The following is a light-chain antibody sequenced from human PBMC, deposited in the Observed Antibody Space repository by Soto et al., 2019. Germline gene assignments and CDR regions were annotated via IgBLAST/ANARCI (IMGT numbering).Light chain of an antibody. CDR3: SSFTGSNYV. CDR2: DVS. J-gene: IGLJ1*01. Sequence: QSVLTQPASVSGSPGQSITISCTGTISDVGGYNFVSWYQRYPGKAPKLMICDVSNRPSGVSNRFSGSKSGNTASLTISGLQAEDEADYYCSSFTGSNYVFGTGTKLTVL. CDR1: ISDVGGYNF. V-gene: IGLV2-14*03.